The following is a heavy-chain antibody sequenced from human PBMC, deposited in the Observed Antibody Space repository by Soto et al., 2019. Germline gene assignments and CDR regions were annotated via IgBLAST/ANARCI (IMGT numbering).Heavy chain of an antibody. D-gene: IGHD3-16*01. Sequence: EVQLVESGGGLIQPGRSLRLSCAASGFTFVDYAMHWVRQPPGKGLEWVSTISWNSGIISYADSVRGRFTISRDNAKNALYLQMNSLRVEDTAFYYCAKDHGGGTYFFYTYMDVWGKGTTVTVS. J-gene: IGHJ6*03. V-gene: IGHV3-9*01. CDR3: AKDHGGGTYFFYTYMDV. CDR1: GFTFVDYA. CDR2: ISWNSGII.